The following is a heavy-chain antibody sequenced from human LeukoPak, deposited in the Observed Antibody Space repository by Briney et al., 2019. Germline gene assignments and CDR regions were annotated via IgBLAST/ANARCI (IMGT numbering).Heavy chain of an antibody. CDR3: ARVGPPVVVDY. Sequence: SETLSLTCTVSGGSISSYYWSWIRQPPGKGLEWIGYIYYSGSTNYNPSLKSRVTISVDTSKNQFSLKLSSVTAADTAVYYCARVGPPVVVDYRGQGTLVTVSS. V-gene: IGHV4-59*01. CDR2: IYYSGST. J-gene: IGHJ4*02. D-gene: IGHD2-15*01. CDR1: GGSISSYY.